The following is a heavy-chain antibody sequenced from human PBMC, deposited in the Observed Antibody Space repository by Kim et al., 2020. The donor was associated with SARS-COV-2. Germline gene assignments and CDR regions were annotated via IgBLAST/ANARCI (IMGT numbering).Heavy chain of an antibody. V-gene: IGHV3-11*05. CDR2: ISSSSSYT. D-gene: IGHD4-17*01. CDR1: GFTFSDYY. Sequence: GGSLRLSCAASGFTFSDYYMSWIRQAPGKGLEWVSYISSSSSYTNYADSVKGRFTISRDNAKNSLYLQMNSLRAEDTAVYYCARGFYGYGDYHGPFDYWGQGTLVTVSS. CDR3: ARGFYGYGDYHGPFDY. J-gene: IGHJ4*02.